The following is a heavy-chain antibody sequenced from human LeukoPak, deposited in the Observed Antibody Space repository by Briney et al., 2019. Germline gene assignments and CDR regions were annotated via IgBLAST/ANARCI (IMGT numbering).Heavy chain of an antibody. D-gene: IGHD4-17*01. Sequence: ASVKVSCKASGGTFSSYAISWVRQAPGQGLEWMGGIIPIFGTANYAQKFQGRVTITADESTSTAYMELSSLRSEDTAVYYCAREGGYDYGDYVFDYWGQGTLVTVSS. J-gene: IGHJ4*02. V-gene: IGHV1-69*01. CDR3: AREGGYDYGDYVFDY. CDR2: IIPIFGTA. CDR1: GGTFSSYA.